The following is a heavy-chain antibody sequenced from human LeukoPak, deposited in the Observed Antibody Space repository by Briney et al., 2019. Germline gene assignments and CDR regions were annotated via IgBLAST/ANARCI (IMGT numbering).Heavy chain of an antibody. J-gene: IGHJ4*02. V-gene: IGHV3-23*01. CDR2: ISGSGGST. CDR1: GFTFSSYA. CDR3: AKQGVWIAAAGTKRAFDY. D-gene: IGHD6-13*01. Sequence: GGSLRLSCAASGFTFSSYAMSWVRQAPGKGLEWVSAISGSGGSTYYADSVKGRFTISRDNSKNTLYLQMNSLRAEDTAVYYCAKQGVWIAAAGTKRAFDYWGQGTLVTVSS.